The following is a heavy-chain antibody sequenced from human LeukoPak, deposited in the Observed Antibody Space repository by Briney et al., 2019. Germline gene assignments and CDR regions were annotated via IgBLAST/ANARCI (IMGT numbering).Heavy chain of an antibody. CDR2: IFPSGGEI. CDR1: GFTFSTFA. D-gene: IGHD3-9*01. V-gene: IGHV3-23*01. J-gene: IGHJ4*02. Sequence: GGSLRLSCAASGFTFSTFAMIWVRQPPGKGLEWVSSIFPSGGEIHYADSVKGRFTISRDNSKNTLFLQMNSLRAEDTAVYYCARDREYYDILTGYKVSHYFDYWGQGTLVTVSS. CDR3: ARDREYYDILTGYKVSHYFDY.